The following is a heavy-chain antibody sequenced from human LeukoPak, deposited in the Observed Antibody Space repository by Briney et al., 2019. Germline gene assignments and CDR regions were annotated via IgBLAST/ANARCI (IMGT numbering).Heavy chain of an antibody. D-gene: IGHD3-22*01. Sequence: SETLSLTCTVSGGSISSHYWSWIWQPPGKGLEWIGYIYYSGSTNYNPSLKSRVTISVDTSKNQFSLKLSSVTAADTAVYYCARYYYDSSGYYIDGHFDYWGQGTLVTVSS. CDR2: IYYSGST. J-gene: IGHJ4*02. V-gene: IGHV4-59*11. CDR1: GGSISSHY. CDR3: ARYYYDSSGYYIDGHFDY.